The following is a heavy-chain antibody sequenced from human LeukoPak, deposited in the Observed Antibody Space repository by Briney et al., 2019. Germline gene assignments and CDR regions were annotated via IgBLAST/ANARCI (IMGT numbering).Heavy chain of an antibody. Sequence: SGGSLRLSCAASGFTVNSNYMSWVRQAPGKGLEWVSVIYSGGSTYYADSVKGRFAISRDNSKNTLYLQMNSLRAEDTAVYYCARDVYSSSWYFDYWGQGTLVTVSS. J-gene: IGHJ4*02. V-gene: IGHV3-53*01. D-gene: IGHD6-13*01. CDR1: GFTVNSNY. CDR2: IYSGGST. CDR3: ARDVYSSSWYFDY.